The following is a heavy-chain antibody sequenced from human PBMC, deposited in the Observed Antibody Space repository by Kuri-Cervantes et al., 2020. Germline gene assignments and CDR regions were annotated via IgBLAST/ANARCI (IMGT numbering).Heavy chain of an antibody. V-gene: IGHV4-61*08. J-gene: IGHJ3*02. Sequence: GSLRLSCTVSGGSISSGDYYWSWIRQPPGKGLEWIGYIYYSGSTNYNPSLKSRVTISVDTSKNQFSLKLSSVTAADTAVYYWARAPRRQDAFDIWGQGTMVTVSS. CDR3: ARAPRRQDAFDI. CDR1: GGSISSGDYY. CDR2: IYYSGST. D-gene: IGHD1-14*01.